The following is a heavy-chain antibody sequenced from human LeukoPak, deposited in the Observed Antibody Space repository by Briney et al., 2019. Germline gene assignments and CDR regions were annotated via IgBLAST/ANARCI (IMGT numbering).Heavy chain of an antibody. J-gene: IGHJ4*02. Sequence: GASVKVSCKASGYTFANFGITWVRQAPGQGLEWMGWISVYNGNTNYAQNLQGRVTLTTDTSTSTAYMELRSLRSDDTALYYCARRPTDSGYSFDQWGQGTLVTVSS. D-gene: IGHD3-22*01. CDR3: ARRPTDSGYSFDQ. V-gene: IGHV1-18*01. CDR2: ISVYNGNT. CDR1: GYTFANFG.